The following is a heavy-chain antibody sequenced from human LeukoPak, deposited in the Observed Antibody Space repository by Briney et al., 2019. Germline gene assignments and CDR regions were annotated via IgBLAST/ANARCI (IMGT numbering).Heavy chain of an antibody. CDR1: GLTFSSYS. Sequence: GGSLRLSCAASGLTFSSYSMNWVRQAPGKGLEWVSSISSSSSYIYYADSVKGRFTISRDNAKNSLYLQMNSLRAEDTAVYYCARGIRAAAGKAVDVWGKGTTVTVSS. CDR2: ISSSSSYI. D-gene: IGHD6-13*01. CDR3: ARGIRAAAGKAVDV. J-gene: IGHJ6*04. V-gene: IGHV3-21*01.